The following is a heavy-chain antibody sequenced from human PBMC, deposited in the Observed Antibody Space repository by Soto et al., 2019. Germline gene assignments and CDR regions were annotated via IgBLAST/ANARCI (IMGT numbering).Heavy chain of an antibody. CDR1: GFSVSDCD. V-gene: IGHV3-48*02. J-gene: IGHJ4*02. CDR2: ISRISSAT. Sequence: EVQLVESGGGLVQPGGCLRLSCAASGFSVSDCDMNWVRQAPGKGLEWISHISRISSATYYADSVKGRFTISRDNAKNSLYLQMNSLRDEDTAVYFCARQIYHDSSAWDWGQGTLVTVSS. D-gene: IGHD3-22*01. CDR3: ARQIYHDSSAWD.